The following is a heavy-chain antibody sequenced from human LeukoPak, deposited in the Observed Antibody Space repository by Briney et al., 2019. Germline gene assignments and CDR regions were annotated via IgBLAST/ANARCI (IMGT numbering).Heavy chain of an antibody. CDR2: IIPIFGTA. CDR3: ARATEGTMTFDY. CDR1: GGTFSSYA. V-gene: IGHV1-69*05. Sequence: SVKVSCKASGGTFSSYAISWVRQAPGQGPEWMGGIIPIFGTANYAQKFQGRVTITTDESTSTAYMELSSLRSEDTAVYYCARATEGTMTFDYWGQGTLVTVSS. D-gene: IGHD3-22*01. J-gene: IGHJ4*02.